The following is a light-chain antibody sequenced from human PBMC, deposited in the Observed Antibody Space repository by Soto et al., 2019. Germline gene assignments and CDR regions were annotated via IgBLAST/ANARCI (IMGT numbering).Light chain of an antibody. Sequence: DIQMTQSPSTLSGSVGDRFTITCRASQTISSWLAWYQHKPGKAPKLLIYKASTLKSGVPSRFSGSGSGTEFTLTISSLQPDDFATYYCQHFNSYPWTFGQGTKGDIK. J-gene: IGKJ1*01. CDR1: QTISSW. CDR2: KAS. CDR3: QHFNSYPWT. V-gene: IGKV1-5*03.